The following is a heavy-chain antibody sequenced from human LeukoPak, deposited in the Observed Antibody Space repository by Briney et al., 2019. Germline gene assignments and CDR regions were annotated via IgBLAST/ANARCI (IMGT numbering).Heavy chain of an antibody. Sequence: ASVKVSCKASGYTFTSYYMHWVRQAPGQGLEWMGIINPSGGSTSYAQKFQGRVTMTRDTSTSTVYMELSSLRSEDTAMYYCASAYAPYGMDVWGQGTTVAVSS. D-gene: IGHD3-16*01. CDR3: ASAYAPYGMDV. CDR2: INPSGGST. V-gene: IGHV1-46*01. J-gene: IGHJ6*02. CDR1: GYTFTSYY.